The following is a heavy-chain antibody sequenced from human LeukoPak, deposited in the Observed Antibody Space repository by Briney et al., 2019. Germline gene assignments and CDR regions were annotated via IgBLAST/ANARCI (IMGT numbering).Heavy chain of an antibody. CDR1: GSIFTSYW. J-gene: IGHJ4*02. CDR2: SYPGDSDT. V-gene: IGHV5-51*01. CDR3: PTSESQTRFDY. Sequence: GEPLQISCKGSGSIFTSYWIGSVRAMPGNGLGWRGISYPGDSDTRYSPSFQGQVAIPADKSSSSASLQWTSLKAPDTAMYYCPTSESQTRFDYWGQGTPVTVSS. D-gene: IGHD1/OR15-1a*01.